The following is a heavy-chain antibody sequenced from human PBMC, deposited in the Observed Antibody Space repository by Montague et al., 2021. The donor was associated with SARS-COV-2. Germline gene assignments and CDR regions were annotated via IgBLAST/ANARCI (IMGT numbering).Heavy chain of an antibody. V-gene: IGHV4-34*01. CDR2: NNYSGST. CDR3: ARGRGLAVLFDFYYYGMDV. D-gene: IGHD6-19*01. J-gene: IGHJ6*02. CDR1: GGFFSGYY. Sequence: SETLSLTCAVYGGFFSGYYWTWIRQPPGKGLEWIGENNYSGSTNYNPSLKSRVTMSVDMSKNQFSLKLRSVTAADTAVYYCARGRGLAVLFDFYYYGMDVWGQGTTVTVSS.